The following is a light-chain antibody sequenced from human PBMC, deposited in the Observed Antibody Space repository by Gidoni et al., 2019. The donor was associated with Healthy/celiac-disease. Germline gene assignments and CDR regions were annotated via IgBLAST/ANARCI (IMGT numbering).Light chain of an antibody. CDR3: MQALQTPYT. Sequence: DIVMTQSQLSLPVTPGEPASISCRSSQSLLHSNGYTYLDWYLQKPGQSPQLLIYLGSNRASGVPDRFSGSGSGTDFTLKISRVEAEDVGVYYCMQALQTPYTFGQGTKLEIK. J-gene: IGKJ2*01. CDR1: QSLLHSNGYTY. CDR2: LGS. V-gene: IGKV2-28*01.